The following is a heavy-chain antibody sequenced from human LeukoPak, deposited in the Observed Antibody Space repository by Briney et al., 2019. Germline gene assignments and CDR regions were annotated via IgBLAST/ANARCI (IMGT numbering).Heavy chain of an antibody. D-gene: IGHD1-7*01. J-gene: IGHJ4*02. V-gene: IGHV4-30-4*08. Sequence: SQTLSLTCTVSSGSISSSDYYWSWIRQPPGKGLEWIGYIYYSGTTYYNPSLKSRLTISLDTSKNQFSLKLSSVTAADTAVYYCARGMRLELTLWGRGTLVTVSS. CDR3: ARGMRLELTL. CDR1: SGSISSSDYY. CDR2: IYYSGTT.